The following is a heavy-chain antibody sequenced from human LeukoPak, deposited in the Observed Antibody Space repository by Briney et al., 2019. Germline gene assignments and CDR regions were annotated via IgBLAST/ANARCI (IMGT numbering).Heavy chain of an antibody. D-gene: IGHD3-16*01. CDR2: ISVYNGNT. Sequence: GASVKVSCKASGYTFTTYGISWVRQAPGQGLEWLGRISVYNGNTNYAQKFQGRVTMTRDTSIRTAYMELSRLRSDDTAVYYCARGFDWYFDLWGRGTLVTVSS. V-gene: IGHV1-18*01. J-gene: IGHJ2*01. CDR1: GYTFTTYG. CDR3: ARGFDWYFDL.